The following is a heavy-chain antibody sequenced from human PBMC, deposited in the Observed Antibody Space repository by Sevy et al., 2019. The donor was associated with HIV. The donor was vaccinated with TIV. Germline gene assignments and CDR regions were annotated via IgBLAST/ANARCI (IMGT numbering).Heavy chain of an antibody. J-gene: IGHJ4*02. Sequence: GGFLRLSCAASGFTFSVYWMSWVRQAPGKGLEWVATMKEDGSDKDYVDSVKGRFTISRDNAKNSLNLQMNSLRAEDTAVYYCVREGVGGYSYSLDCWGQGTLVTVSS. CDR3: VREGVGGYSYSLDC. CDR2: MKEDGSDK. D-gene: IGHD5-18*01. V-gene: IGHV3-7*01. CDR1: GFTFSVYW.